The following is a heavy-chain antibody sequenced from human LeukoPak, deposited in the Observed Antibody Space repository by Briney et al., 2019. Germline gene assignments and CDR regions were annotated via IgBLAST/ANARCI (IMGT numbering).Heavy chain of an antibody. D-gene: IGHD4-17*01. V-gene: IGHV3-23*01. CDR3: AKDVGGWDSGDYTD. J-gene: IGHJ4*02. CDR2: ISASAAGI. Sequence: PGGSLRLSCTASGFTFTSHAMNWVRQAPGKGLEWVSTISASAAGIYYADSVKGRFTISRDNSKNTLSLQMNSLRAEDTAVYYCAKDVGGWDSGDYTDWGQGTLVIVSS. CDR1: GFTFTSHA.